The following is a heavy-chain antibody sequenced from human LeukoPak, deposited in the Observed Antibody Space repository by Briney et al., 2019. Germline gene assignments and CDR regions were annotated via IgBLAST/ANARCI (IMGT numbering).Heavy chain of an antibody. J-gene: IGHJ4*02. D-gene: IGHD3-22*01. CDR2: IVVGSGNT. CDR1: GFTFTSSA. V-gene: IGHV1-58*02. Sequence: TSVKVSCKASGFTFTSSAMQWVRQARGQRLEWIGGIVVGSGNTNYAQKFQERVTITRDMSTSTAYMELSSLRSEDTAVYYCAADRYDSSGYYHFDYWGQGTLVTVSS. CDR3: AADRYDSSGYYHFDY.